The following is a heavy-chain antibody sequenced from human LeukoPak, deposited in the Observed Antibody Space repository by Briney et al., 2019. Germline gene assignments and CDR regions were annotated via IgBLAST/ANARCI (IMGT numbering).Heavy chain of an antibody. D-gene: IGHD2-15*01. CDR1: GFTFSSYS. CDR3: AKDGRVPRSLYCSGGSCYDTNYYYYYMDV. V-gene: IGHV3-30*18. Sequence: PGGSLRLSCAASGFTFSSYSMNWVRQAPGKGLEWVAVISYDGSNKYYADSVKGRFTISRDNSKNTLYLQMNSLRAEDTAVHYCAKDGRVPRSLYCSGGSCYDTNYYYYYMDVWGKGTTVTVSS. J-gene: IGHJ6*03. CDR2: ISYDGSNK.